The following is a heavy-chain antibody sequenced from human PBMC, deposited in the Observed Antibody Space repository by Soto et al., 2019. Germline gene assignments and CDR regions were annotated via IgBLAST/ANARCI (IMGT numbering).Heavy chain of an antibody. D-gene: IGHD5-12*01. CDR2: IYYSGST. V-gene: IGHV4-59*08. J-gene: IGHJ4*02. CDR3: ARLGRWLQALDS. Sequence: QVQLQESGPGLVKPSETLSLTCTVSGGSISSYYWSWIRQPPGKGLEWVGYIYYSGSTTYNPSLQSRLTISVATSKNQFSLKLRSVTAADTAVYYCARLGRWLQALDSWGQGTLVTVSS. CDR1: GGSISSYY.